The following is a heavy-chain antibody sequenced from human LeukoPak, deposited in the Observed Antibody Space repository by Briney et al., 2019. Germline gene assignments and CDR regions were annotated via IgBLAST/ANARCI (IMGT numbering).Heavy chain of an antibody. CDR2: IKSKTDGGTT. Sequence: GGSLRLSCAASGFTFSNAWMSWVRQAPGKGLEWVGRIKSKTDGGTTDYAAPVKGRFTISRDDSKNTLYLQMNSLKTEDTAVYYCAKVSGSGGTKYQPFDYWGQGTLVTVSS. J-gene: IGHJ4*02. D-gene: IGHD2-15*01. CDR1: GFTFSNAW. CDR3: AKVSGSGGTKYQPFDY. V-gene: IGHV3-15*01.